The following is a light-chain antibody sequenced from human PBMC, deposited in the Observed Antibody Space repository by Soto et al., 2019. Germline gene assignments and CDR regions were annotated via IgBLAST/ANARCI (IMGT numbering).Light chain of an antibody. CDR2: DVS. V-gene: IGLV2-11*01. CDR3: CSWAGNSLV. CDR1: SSDVGGYNY. Sequence: QSALTQPRSVSGSPGQSVTISCTGTSSDVGGYNYVSWYQQHPGKAPKIKIYDVSKRPSGVPDRFSGSKSGNTASLTISGLQAEDEADYYCCSWAGNSLVFVGGTKLTVL. J-gene: IGLJ3*02.